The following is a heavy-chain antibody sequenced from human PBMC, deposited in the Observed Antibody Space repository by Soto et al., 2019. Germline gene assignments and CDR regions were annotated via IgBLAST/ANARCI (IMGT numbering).Heavy chain of an antibody. D-gene: IGHD6-19*01. V-gene: IGHV4-39*01. CDR3: ARHAVHSRGSTDS. CDR2: INYSGTT. CDR1: GGSISSSRCH. J-gene: IGHJ5*01. Sequence: SETLSLTCTVSGGSISSSRCHWGWIRQPPGKGLEWIASINYSGTTYYNPSLKSRVTLSVDTSKNQFSLKLSSVTAADTAVYYCARHAVHSRGSTDSWGQGTLVT.